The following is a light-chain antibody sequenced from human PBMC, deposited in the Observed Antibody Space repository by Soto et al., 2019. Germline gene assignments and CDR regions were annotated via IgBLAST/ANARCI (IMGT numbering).Light chain of an antibody. CDR1: SSNIGTNY. CDR2: ENN. CDR3: GTWDTSLSAVV. Sequence: QSVLTQPTSVSAAPGQKVTISCSGSSSNIGTNYVSWYQQLPATAPKLLIYENNERPSGIPDRFSCSKSGTSATLDITGLRPGDEADSSCGTWDTSLSAVVFGGGTKPTVL. V-gene: IGLV1-51*02. J-gene: IGLJ2*01.